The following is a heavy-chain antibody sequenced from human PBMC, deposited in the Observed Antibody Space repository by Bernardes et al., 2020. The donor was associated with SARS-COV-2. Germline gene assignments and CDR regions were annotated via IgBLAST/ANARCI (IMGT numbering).Heavy chain of an antibody. CDR2: FDPEDGET. J-gene: IGHJ6*02. CDR3: ATEGITGTMLYYYYGMDV. CDR1: GYTLTELS. D-gene: IGHD1-7*01. V-gene: IGHV1-24*01. Sequence: ASVKVSCKVSGYTLTELSMHWVRQAPGKGLEWMGGFDPEDGETIYAQKFQGRVTMTEDTSTDTAYVELSSLRSEDTAVYYCATEGITGTMLYYYYGMDVWGQGTTVTVSS.